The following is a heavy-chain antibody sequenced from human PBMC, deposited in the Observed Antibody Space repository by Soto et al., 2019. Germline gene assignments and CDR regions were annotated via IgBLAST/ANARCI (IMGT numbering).Heavy chain of an antibody. CDR1: GFTFSSYE. CDR3: ADSSWYYGMDV. CDR2: ISSSGSTI. J-gene: IGHJ6*02. D-gene: IGHD6-13*01. Sequence: GGSLRLSCAASGFTFSSYEMNWVRQAPGKGLEWVSYISSSGSTIYYADSVKGRFTISRDNAKNSLYLQMNSLRAEDTAVYYCADSSWYYGMDVWGQGTTVTVSS. V-gene: IGHV3-48*03.